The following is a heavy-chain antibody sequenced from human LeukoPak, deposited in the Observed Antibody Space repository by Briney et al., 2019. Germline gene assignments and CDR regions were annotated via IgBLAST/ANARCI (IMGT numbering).Heavy chain of an antibody. Sequence: SETLSLTCAVYGGSFSGYYWGWIRQPPGKGLEWIGEINHSGSTNYNPSLKSRVTISVDTSKNQFSLKLSSVTAADTAVYYCARSFRSRFDPWGQRTLVTVSS. CDR3: ARSFRSRFDP. V-gene: IGHV4-34*01. D-gene: IGHD2/OR15-2a*01. CDR1: GGSFSGYY. CDR2: INHSGST. J-gene: IGHJ5*02.